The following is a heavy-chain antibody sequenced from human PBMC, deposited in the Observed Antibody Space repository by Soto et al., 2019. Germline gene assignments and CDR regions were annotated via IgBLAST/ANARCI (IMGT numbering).Heavy chain of an antibody. D-gene: IGHD1-26*01. CDR2: ISYDGSNK. V-gene: IGHV3-30*18. CDR1: GFTFSSYG. J-gene: IGHJ4*02. CDR3: AKDKWELLTYFDY. Sequence: GGSLRLSCAASGFTFSSYGMDWVRQAPGKGLEWVAVISYDGSNKYYADPVKGRFTISRDNSKNTLYLQMNSLRAEDTAVYYCAKDKWELLTYFDYWGQGTLVTVSS.